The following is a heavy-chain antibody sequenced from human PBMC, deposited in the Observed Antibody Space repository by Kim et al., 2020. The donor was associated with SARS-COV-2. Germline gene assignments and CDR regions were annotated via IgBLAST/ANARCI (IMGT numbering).Heavy chain of an antibody. Sequence: ASVKVSCKASGYTFTSYGISWVRQAPGQGLEWMGWISAYNGNTNYAQKLQGRVTMTTDTSTSTAYMELRSLRSDDTAVYYCARDGPGGDFWSGYKYGMDVWGQGTTVTVSS. V-gene: IGHV1-18*01. CDR3: ARDGPGGDFWSGYKYGMDV. CDR1: GYTFTSYG. J-gene: IGHJ6*02. CDR2: ISAYNGNT. D-gene: IGHD3-3*01.